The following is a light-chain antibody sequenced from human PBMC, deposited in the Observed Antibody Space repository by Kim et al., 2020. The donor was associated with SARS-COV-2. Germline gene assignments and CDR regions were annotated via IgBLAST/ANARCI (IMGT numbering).Light chain of an antibody. CDR2: GKI. CDR1: SLRSYY. V-gene: IGLV3-19*01. Sequence: SSELTQDPAVSVALGQTVRITCQGDSLRSYYASWYQQKPGQAPVLVIYGKINRPSGIPDRFSGSSSGNTASLTITGAQAEDEADYYCNSRDSSGNHHVFGGGTQLTVL. J-gene: IGLJ2*01. CDR3: NSRDSSGNHHV.